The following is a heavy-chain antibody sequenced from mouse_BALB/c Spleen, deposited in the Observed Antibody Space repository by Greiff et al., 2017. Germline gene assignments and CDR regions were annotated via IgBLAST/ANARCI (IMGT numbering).Heavy chain of an antibody. CDR2: IDTANGNT. J-gene: IGHJ2*01. CDR1: GFNIKDTY. CDR3: ARNYYGSSYVVYFDY. Sequence: EVKLQQSGAELVKPGASVKLSCTASGFNIKDTYMHWVKQRPEQGLEWIGRIDTANGNTKYDPKFQGKATITAATSSNTAYLQLSSLTSEDTAVYYCARNYYGSSYVVYFDYWGQGTTLTVSS. V-gene: IGHV14-3*02. D-gene: IGHD1-1*01.